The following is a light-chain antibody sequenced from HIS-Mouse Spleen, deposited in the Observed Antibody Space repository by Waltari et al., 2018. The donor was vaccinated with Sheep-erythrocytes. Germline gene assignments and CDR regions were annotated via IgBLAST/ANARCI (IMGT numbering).Light chain of an antibody. CDR1: SLRSYY. J-gene: IGLJ2*01. V-gene: IGLV3-19*01. Sequence: VRITCQGDSLRSYYASWFQQKPGQAPVLVIYGKNNRPSGIPDRFSGSSSGNTASLTIPGAQAEDEADFYCNSRDSSGNHLGVVFGGGTKLTVL. CDR3: NSRDSSGNHLGVV. CDR2: GKN.